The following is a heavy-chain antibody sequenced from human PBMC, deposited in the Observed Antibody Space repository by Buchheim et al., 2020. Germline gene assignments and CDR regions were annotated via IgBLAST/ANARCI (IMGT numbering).Heavy chain of an antibody. V-gene: IGHV1-8*01. CDR1: GYTFTSYD. Sequence: QVQLVQSGAEVKKPGASVKVSCKASGYTFTSYDINWVRQATGQGLEWMGWMNPNSGNTGYAQKFQGRVTMTRNNSISTAYMELSSLRSEDTAVYYCARGYCSSTSCYAHLYYYYGMDVWGQGTT. D-gene: IGHD2-2*01. CDR3: ARGYCSSTSCYAHLYYYYGMDV. CDR2: MNPNSGNT. J-gene: IGHJ6*02.